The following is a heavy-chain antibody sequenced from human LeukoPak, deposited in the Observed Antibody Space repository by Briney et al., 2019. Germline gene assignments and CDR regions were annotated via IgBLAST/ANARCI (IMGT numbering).Heavy chain of an antibody. D-gene: IGHD2-21*02. J-gene: IGHJ4*02. V-gene: IGHV3-74*01. CDR1: GFTFSSYW. CDR2: INSDGSST. Sequence: GGSLRLSCAASGFTFSSYWMHWVRQAPGKGLVWVSRINSDGSSTSYADSVKGRFTISRDNAKNTLYLQMTSLRAEDTAVYYYARGRARLAYCGGDCYSPIGYWGQGTLVTVSS. CDR3: ARGRARLAYCGGDCYSPIGY.